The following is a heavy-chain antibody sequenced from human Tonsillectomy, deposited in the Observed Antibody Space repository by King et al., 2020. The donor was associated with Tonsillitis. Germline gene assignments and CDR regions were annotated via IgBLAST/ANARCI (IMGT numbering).Heavy chain of an antibody. CDR2: ISYDGSNK. Sequence: VQLVESGGGVVQPGRSLRLSCAASGFTFSSYAMHWVRQAPGKGLEWVAVISYDGSNKYYADSVKGRFTISRDNSKSTLYLQMNSLRAEDTAVYYCARAHCSSTSCFPDYWGQGTLVTVSS. V-gene: IGHV3-30-3*01. J-gene: IGHJ4*02. D-gene: IGHD2-2*01. CDR3: ARAHCSSTSCFPDY. CDR1: GFTFSSYA.